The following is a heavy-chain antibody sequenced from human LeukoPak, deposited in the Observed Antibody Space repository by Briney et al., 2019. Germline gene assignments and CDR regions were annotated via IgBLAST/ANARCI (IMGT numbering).Heavy chain of an antibody. CDR3: ASPLGDSSGYSVYGMDV. J-gene: IGHJ6*02. CDR2: IYSGGST. Sequence: GGSLRLSCAASGFTVSSNYMSWVRQAPGKGLEWVSVIYSGGSTYYADSVKGRFTISRDNSKNTLYLQMNSLRADDTAVYYCASPLGDSSGYSVYGMDVWGQGTTGTVS. V-gene: IGHV3-53*01. CDR1: GFTVSSNY. D-gene: IGHD3-22*01.